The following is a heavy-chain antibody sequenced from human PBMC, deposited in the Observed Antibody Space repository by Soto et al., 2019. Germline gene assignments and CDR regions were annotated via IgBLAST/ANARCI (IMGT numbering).Heavy chain of an antibody. V-gene: IGHV1-46*03. CDR2: INPSGGST. D-gene: IGHD5-12*01. Sequence: GASVKVSCKASGYTFTSYYMHWVRQAPGQGLEWMGIINPSGGSTSYAQKFQGRVTMTRDTSTSTVYMELSSLRSEDTAVYYCARGKGADSGYETPSGYYYYYYGMDVWGQGTTVTVSS. CDR1: GYTFTSYY. J-gene: IGHJ6*02. CDR3: ARGKGADSGYETPSGYYYYYYGMDV.